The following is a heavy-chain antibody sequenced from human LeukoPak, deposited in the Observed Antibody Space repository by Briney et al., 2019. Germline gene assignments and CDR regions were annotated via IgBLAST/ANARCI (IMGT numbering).Heavy chain of an antibody. CDR3: ARAVSGRFDY. CDR2: IYYSGST. J-gene: IGHJ4*02. CDR1: GGSISSYY. V-gene: IGHV4-59*08. D-gene: IGHD6-19*01. Sequence: SETLSLTCTVSGGSISSYYWSWIRQPPGKGLEWTGYIYYSGSTNYNPSLNSRVTISVDTSKNQFSLRLTSVTAADTAIYYCARAVSGRFDYWGQGTLVTVSS.